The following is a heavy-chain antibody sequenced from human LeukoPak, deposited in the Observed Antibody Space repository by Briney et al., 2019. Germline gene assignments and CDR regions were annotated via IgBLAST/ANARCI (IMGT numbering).Heavy chain of an antibody. Sequence: ASAKVSCKASGYTFTGYYMHWVRQAPGQGLEWMGWINPNSGGTNYAQKFQGRVTMTRDTSISTAYMELSRLRSDDTAVYYCARGEYYYDSSGYYRKWGQGTLVTISS. J-gene: IGHJ4*02. CDR3: ARGEYYYDSSGYYRK. CDR1: GYTFTGYY. D-gene: IGHD3-22*01. V-gene: IGHV1-2*02. CDR2: INPNSGGT.